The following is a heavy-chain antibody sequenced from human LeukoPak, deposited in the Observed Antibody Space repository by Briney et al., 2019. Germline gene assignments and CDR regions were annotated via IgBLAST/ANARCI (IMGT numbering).Heavy chain of an antibody. Sequence: SETLSLTCTVSGGSISSSSYYWGWIRQPPGKGLEWIGSIYYSGSTYYNPSIKGRVTISVDTSKNQFSLKLSSVTAADTAVYYCARSRPSYYDILPGYYDFDYWGQGTLVTVSS. CDR3: ARSRPSYYDILPGYYDFDY. V-gene: IGHV4-39*01. J-gene: IGHJ4*02. CDR2: IYYSGST. CDR1: GGSISSSSYY. D-gene: IGHD3-9*01.